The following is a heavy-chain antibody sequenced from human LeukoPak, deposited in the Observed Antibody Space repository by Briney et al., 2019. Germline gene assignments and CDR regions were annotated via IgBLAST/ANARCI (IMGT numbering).Heavy chain of an antibody. CDR1: GFTFSSYA. CDR2: ISGSGSNT. V-gene: IGHV3-23*01. D-gene: IGHD1-26*01. J-gene: IGHJ5*02. CDR3: ARVEKKLIVGSTNHWFDP. Sequence: WGSLRLSCAASGFTFSSYAMSWVRQAPGKGLEWVSTISGSGSNTFYEDSGKGRLTISTDNSKNTLYLQMNSLRADDTAVYYCARVEKKLIVGSTNHWFDPWGQGTLVTVSS.